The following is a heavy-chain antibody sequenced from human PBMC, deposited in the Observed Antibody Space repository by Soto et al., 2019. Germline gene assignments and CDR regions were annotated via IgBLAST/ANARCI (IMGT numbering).Heavy chain of an antibody. J-gene: IGHJ4*02. CDR1: GYNFAGYW. CDR3: ARGGVSTRTFDY. D-gene: IGHD3-3*01. Sequence: ESLKISCKGSGYNFAGYWIAWVRQMPGKGLELMGIIYPSDSDTRYRPSFQGQVTISADKSISSAYLQWSSLRASDTAMYYCARGGVSTRTFDYWGQGTPVTVSS. V-gene: IGHV5-51*01. CDR2: IYPSDSDT.